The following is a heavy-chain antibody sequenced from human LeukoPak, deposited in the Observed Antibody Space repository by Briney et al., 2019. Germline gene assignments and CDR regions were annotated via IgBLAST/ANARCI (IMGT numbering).Heavy chain of an antibody. CDR1: GFTFSSYW. D-gene: IGHD2-2*01. J-gene: IGHJ5*02. CDR2: IKQDGSEK. V-gene: IGHV3-7*01. CDR3: ARDLTFDVVVPAAIGTLGWFDP. Sequence: GSLRLSCAASGFTFSSYWMSWVRQAPGKGLEWVANIKQDGSEKYYVDSVKGRFTISRDNAKNSLYLQMNSLRAEDTAVYYCARDLTFDVVVPAAIGTLGWFDPWGQGTLVTVSS.